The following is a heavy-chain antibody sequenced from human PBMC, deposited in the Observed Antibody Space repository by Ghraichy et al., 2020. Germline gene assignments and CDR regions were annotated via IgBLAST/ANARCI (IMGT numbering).Heavy chain of an antibody. Sequence: GESLNISCAASGFTFSSYGMHWVRQAPGKGLEWVAVISFDGRNKYYADSVKGRFTISRDNSKSSLYLQMNTLRAEDTAVYYCAKTQYQLLSSGDYWGQGTLVTVSS. CDR3: AKTQYQLLSSGDY. J-gene: IGHJ4*02. D-gene: IGHD2-2*01. V-gene: IGHV3-30*18. CDR2: ISFDGRNK. CDR1: GFTFSSYG.